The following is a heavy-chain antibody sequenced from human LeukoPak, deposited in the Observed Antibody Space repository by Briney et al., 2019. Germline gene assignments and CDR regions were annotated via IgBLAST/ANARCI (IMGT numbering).Heavy chain of an antibody. D-gene: IGHD4-23*01. CDR2: IYYSGST. Sequence: SETLSLTCTVSGGSISSGGYYWSWIRQHPGKGLEWIGYIYYSGSTYYNPSLKSRVTISVDTSKNQFSLKLSSVTAADTAVYCCARELRDLRWGTILDYWGQGTLVTVSS. CDR1: GGSISSGGYY. J-gene: IGHJ4*02. CDR3: ARELRDLRWGTILDY. V-gene: IGHV4-31*03.